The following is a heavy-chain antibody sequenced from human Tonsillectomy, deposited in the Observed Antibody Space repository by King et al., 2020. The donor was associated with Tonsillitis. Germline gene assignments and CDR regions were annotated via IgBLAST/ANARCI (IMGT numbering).Heavy chain of an antibody. D-gene: IGHD4-17*01. Sequence: QLVESGGGVVQPGRSLRLSCAASGFTFSSYGTHWVRQAPGKGLAWVAFLSYDGGNKYYADLVKGRFTMSRDNSKNTLYLQMNSLRAEDTAVYYCAKDQDDYGDYVLGYWGQGTLVTVSS. CDR2: LSYDGGNK. V-gene: IGHV3-30*18. J-gene: IGHJ4*02. CDR1: GFTFSSYG. CDR3: AKDQDDYGDYVLGY.